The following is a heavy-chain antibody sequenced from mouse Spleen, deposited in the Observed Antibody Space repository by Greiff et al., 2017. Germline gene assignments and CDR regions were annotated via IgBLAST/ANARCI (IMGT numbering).Heavy chain of an antibody. CDR2: IYPGSGST. D-gene: IGHD1-1*01. Sequence: VKLQQPGAELVKPGASVKMSCKASGYTFTSYWITWVKQRPGQGLEWIGDIYPGSGSTNYNEKFKSKATLTVDTSSSTAYMQLSSLTSEDSAVYYCARGDYYGGYYFDYWGQGTTLTVSS. CDR3: ARGDYYGGYYFDY. CDR1: GYTFTSYW. V-gene: IGHV1-55*01. J-gene: IGHJ2*01.